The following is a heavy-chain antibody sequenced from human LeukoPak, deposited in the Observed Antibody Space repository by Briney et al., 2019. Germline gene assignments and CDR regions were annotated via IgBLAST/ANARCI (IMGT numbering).Heavy chain of an antibody. D-gene: IGHD3-9*01. CDR2: MNPNSGNT. CDR1: GYTFTSYD. Sequence: GASVKVSCKASGYTFTSYDINWVRQATGHGREWMGWMNPNSGNTGYAQKFQGRVTMTRNTSISTAYMELSSLRSEDTAVYYCARGYILTGYTTMIDAFDIWGQGTMVTVSS. CDR3: ARGYILTGYTTMIDAFDI. J-gene: IGHJ3*02. V-gene: IGHV1-8*01.